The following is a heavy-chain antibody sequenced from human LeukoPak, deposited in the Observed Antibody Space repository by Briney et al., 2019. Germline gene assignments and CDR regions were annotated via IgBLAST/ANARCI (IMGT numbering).Heavy chain of an antibody. J-gene: IGHJ3*02. CDR2: IYYGGST. CDR1: GGSISSYY. CDR3: AREGVGDGYRLSAFDI. V-gene: IGHV4-59*01. Sequence: SETLSLTCTVSGGSISSYYWSWIRQPPGKGLEWIGYIYYGGSTNFNPSLKSRVTISVDTSKNQFSLKLSSVTAADTAVYYCAREGVGDGYRLSAFDIWGQGTMVTVSS. D-gene: IGHD5-24*01.